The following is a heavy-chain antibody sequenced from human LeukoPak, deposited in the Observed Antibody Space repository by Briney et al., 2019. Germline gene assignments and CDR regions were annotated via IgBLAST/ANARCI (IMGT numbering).Heavy chain of an antibody. Sequence: SETLSLTCTVSGGSISSYYWSWIRQPPGKGLEWIGYIYYSGSTNYNPSLKSRVTISVDTSKNQFSLKLSSVTAADTAVYYCARWYGDPRWFDYWGQGTLVTVSS. CDR1: GGSISSYY. D-gene: IGHD4-17*01. CDR3: ARWYGDPRWFDY. CDR2: IYYSGST. J-gene: IGHJ4*02. V-gene: IGHV4-59*12.